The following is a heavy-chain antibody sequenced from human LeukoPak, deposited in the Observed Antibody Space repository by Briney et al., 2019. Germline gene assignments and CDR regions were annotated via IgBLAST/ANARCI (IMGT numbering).Heavy chain of an antibody. D-gene: IGHD4-17*01. CDR3: ARESGSVTSEVDFDY. CDR1: EFSVGSNY. CDR2: IRQDGSQK. V-gene: IGHV3-7*01. Sequence: PGGSLRLSCATSEFSVGSNYMTWVRQAPGKGLEWVATIRQDGSQKYYVDSVKGRFTISRDNAKNSLYLQMNSLRAEDTAVYYCARESGSVTSEVDFDYWGQGTLVTVSS. J-gene: IGHJ4*02.